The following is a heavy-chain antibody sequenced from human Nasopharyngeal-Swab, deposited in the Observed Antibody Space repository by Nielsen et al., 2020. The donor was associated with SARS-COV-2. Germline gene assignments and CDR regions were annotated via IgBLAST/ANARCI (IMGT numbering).Heavy chain of an antibody. CDR1: GFTFSSYA. V-gene: IGHV3-64D*06. J-gene: IGHJ4*02. CDR3: APRVGATTGLDY. Sequence: GESLKISCSASGFTFSSYAMHWVRQAPGKGLEYVSAISSNGGSTYYADSVKGRFTISRDNSKNTLYLQMSSLRAEDTAVYYCAPRVGATTGLDYWGQGTLVTVSS. D-gene: IGHD1-26*01. CDR2: ISSNGGST.